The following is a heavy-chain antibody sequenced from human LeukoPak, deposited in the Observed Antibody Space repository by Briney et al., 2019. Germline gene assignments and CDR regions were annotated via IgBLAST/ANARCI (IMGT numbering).Heavy chain of an antibody. V-gene: IGHV3-43D*03. D-gene: IGHD3-22*01. Sequence: SGGSLRLSCAASGFTFDDYAMHWVRQAPGKGLEWVSLISWDGGSTYYADSVKGRFTISRDNSKNSLYLQMNSLRAEDTAVYYCARAQGNYYDTNFDYWGQGTLVTVSS. CDR2: ISWDGGST. CDR1: GFTFDDYA. CDR3: ARAQGNYYDTNFDY. J-gene: IGHJ4*02.